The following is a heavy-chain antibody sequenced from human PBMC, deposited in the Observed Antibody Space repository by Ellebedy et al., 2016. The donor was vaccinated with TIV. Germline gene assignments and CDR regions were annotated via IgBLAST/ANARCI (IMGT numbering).Heavy chain of an antibody. CDR3: ARDRYIKRIAWFDP. CDR2: ISGYNGNT. D-gene: IGHD2-2*02. Sequence: AASVKVSCKASGYTFTSYGISWARQAPGQGLEWMGWISGYNGNTNYAQKLQGRVTMTTDTSTSTAYMELRSLRSYDTAVYYCARDRYIKRIAWFDPWGQGTLVTVSS. V-gene: IGHV1-18*04. J-gene: IGHJ5*02. CDR1: GYTFTSYG.